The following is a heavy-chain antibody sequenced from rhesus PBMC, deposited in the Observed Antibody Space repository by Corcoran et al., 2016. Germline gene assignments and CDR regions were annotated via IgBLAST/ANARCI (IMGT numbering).Heavy chain of an antibody. CDR2: FGSGWSK. CDR1: VYPISSGHY. D-gene: IGHD4-11*01. V-gene: IGHV4S14*01. Sequence: QVQLQESGPGLVKLSETLSLPCAVTVYPISSGHYLGWNRPPPGQVLECVGQFGSGWSKYLTPSLKSRVTLSVDTSQIQFSLKLSSVTAADTAVYYCASLTYQYYFDYWGQGVLVTVSS. CDR3: ASLTYQYYFDY. J-gene: IGHJ4*01.